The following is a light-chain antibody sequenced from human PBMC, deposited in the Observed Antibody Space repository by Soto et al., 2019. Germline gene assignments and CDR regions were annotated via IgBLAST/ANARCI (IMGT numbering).Light chain of an antibody. Sequence: EIVMTQSPATLSVSPGERATLSCRASQSVSSNLAWYQQKPGQAPRLLIYGASTRATGIPARFSGSGSGTEFTLTIYSLEPEDFAVYYCQQRSSWPLTFGGGTKVDI. CDR2: GAS. CDR1: QSVSSN. CDR3: QQRSSWPLT. V-gene: IGKV3-15*01. J-gene: IGKJ4*01.